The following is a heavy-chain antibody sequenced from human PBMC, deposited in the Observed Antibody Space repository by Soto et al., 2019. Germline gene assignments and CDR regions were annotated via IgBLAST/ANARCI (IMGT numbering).Heavy chain of an antibody. Sequence: EVQLLESRGGLVQPGGSLRLSCAASGFTFSSYAMSWVRQAPGKGLEWVSAISGSGGSTYYADSVKGRFTISRDNSKNMLYLQMNSLRAEDTDVYYCANEYKLGYFDWLPNRDNDAFDIWGQGTMVTVSS. CDR2: ISGSGGST. CDR1: GFTFSSYA. V-gene: IGHV3-23*01. J-gene: IGHJ3*02. CDR3: ANEYKLGYFDWLPNRDNDAFDI. D-gene: IGHD3-9*01.